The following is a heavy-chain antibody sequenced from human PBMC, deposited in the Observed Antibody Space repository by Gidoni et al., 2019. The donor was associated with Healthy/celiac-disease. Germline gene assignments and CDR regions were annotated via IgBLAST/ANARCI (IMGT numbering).Heavy chain of an antibody. D-gene: IGHD6-13*01. CDR3: LSSSSPGYFDY. CDR2: IRSKAYGGTT. V-gene: IGHV3-49*04. Sequence: EVQLVESGGGLVQPGRSLRLSCTASGFTFGDYAMSWVRQAPGKGLEWVGFIRSKAYGGTTEYAASVKGRFTISRDDSKSIAYLQMNSLKTEDTAVYYCLSSSSPGYFDYWGQGTLVTVSS. CDR1: GFTFGDYA. J-gene: IGHJ4*02.